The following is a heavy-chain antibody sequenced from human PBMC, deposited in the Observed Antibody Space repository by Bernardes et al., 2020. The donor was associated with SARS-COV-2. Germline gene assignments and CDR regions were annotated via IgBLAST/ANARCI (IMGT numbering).Heavy chain of an antibody. V-gene: IGHV5-51*01. CDR1: GYSLTHYW. CDR3: ARGLPAAMIY. CDR2: IYPGDSDT. J-gene: IGHJ4*02. D-gene: IGHD2-2*01. Sequence: GACLKNSSKGSGYSLTHYWIGWVRPIPGKGLEWMGIIYPGDSDTRYSPSFQGQVTISADKSISTAYLQWSSLQASDTAMYYCARGLPAAMIYWGQGTLVTVSS.